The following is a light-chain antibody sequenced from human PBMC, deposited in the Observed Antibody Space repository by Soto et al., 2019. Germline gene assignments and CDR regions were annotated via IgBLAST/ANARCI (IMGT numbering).Light chain of an antibody. Sequence: EIMMTQSPVTLSVSPGERATLSCRASQSVNSNLPWYQQKPGQAPRLLIYGASTRATGIPASFIGNGSGTEFTLTASSLQPEDFAVYYCQQYNNWPFTFGPGTKVDIK. CDR1: QSVNSN. CDR3: QQYNNWPFT. V-gene: IGKV3-15*01. CDR2: GAS. J-gene: IGKJ3*01.